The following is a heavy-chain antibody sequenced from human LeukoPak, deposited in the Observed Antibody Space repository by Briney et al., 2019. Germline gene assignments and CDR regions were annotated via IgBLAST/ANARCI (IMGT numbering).Heavy chain of an antibody. J-gene: IGHJ4*02. V-gene: IGHV3-21*06. Sequence: KPGGSLRLSCEASGFTFDTYTVNWVRQAPGKGLEWVSSIASDTTYMKYADSVKGRFTVSRGNAKNSVFLEMKSLRADDTAIYFCARDYYDSRASATFDYWGRGTLVTVSS. CDR2: IASDTTYM. CDR1: GFTFDTYT. CDR3: ARDYYDSRASATFDY. D-gene: IGHD3-16*01.